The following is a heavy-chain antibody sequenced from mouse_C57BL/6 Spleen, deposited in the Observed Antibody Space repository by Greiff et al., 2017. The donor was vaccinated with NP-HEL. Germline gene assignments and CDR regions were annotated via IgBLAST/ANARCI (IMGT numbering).Heavy chain of an antibody. CDR1: GYAFSSYW. Sequence: QVQLQQSGAELVKPGASVKISCKASGYAFSSYWMNWVKQRPGKGLEWIGQIYPGDGDTNYNGKFKGKATLTADKSSSTAYMQLSSLTSEDSAVYFCARSILYYGSSPFDYWGQGTTLTVSS. D-gene: IGHD1-1*01. J-gene: IGHJ2*01. CDR2: IYPGDGDT. CDR3: ARSILYYGSSPFDY. V-gene: IGHV1-80*01.